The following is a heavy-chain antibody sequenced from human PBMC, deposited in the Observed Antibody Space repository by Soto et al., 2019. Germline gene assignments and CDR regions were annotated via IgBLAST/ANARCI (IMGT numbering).Heavy chain of an antibody. D-gene: IGHD5-12*01. CDR1: GCSISSGDYY. J-gene: IGHJ5*02. V-gene: IGHV4-30-4*01. Sequence: PSETLSLTCTVSGCSISSGDYYWSWIRQPPGKGLEWIGYIYYSGSTYYNPSLKSRVTISVDTSKNQFSLKLSSVTAADTAVYYCARDWGSGYDFFGFDPWGQGTLVTVS. CDR3: ARDWGSGYDFFGFDP. CDR2: IYYSGST.